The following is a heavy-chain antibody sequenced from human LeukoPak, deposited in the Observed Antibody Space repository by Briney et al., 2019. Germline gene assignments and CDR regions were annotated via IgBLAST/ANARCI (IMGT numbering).Heavy chain of an antibody. CDR3: ARDAVAAKYNWFDP. D-gene: IGHD6-19*01. J-gene: IGHJ5*02. V-gene: IGHV3-21*01. Sequence: PGGSLRLSCAASGFTFSSYSMNWVRQAPGKGLEWVSSISSSSSYIYYADSVKGRFTISRDNAKNSLYLQMNSLRAEDTAVYYCARDAVAAKYNWFDPWGQGTLVTVSS. CDR1: GFTFSSYS. CDR2: ISSSSSYI.